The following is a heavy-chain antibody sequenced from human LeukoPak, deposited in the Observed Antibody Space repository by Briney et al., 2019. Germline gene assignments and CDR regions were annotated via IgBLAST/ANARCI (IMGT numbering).Heavy chain of an antibody. CDR2: INSDGSST. V-gene: IGHV3-74*01. CDR3: ARGGSDTAMAHDH. D-gene: IGHD5-18*01. J-gene: IGHJ4*02. CDR1: GFTFSAFW. Sequence: PGGSLRLSCAASGFTFSAFWMHWVRQAPGKGLVWVSRINSDGSSTTYADSVKGRFTVSRDNAKNTLYLQMDSLRAEDSAVYYCARGGSDTAMAHDHWGQGTLVTVSS.